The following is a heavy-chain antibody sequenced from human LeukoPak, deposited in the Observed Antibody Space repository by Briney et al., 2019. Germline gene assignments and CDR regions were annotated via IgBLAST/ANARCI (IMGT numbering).Heavy chain of an antibody. D-gene: IGHD2-8*01. J-gene: IGHJ4*02. CDR3: ARDPPAVLIDTYG. Sequence: PGGSLRLSCTASEFIVTNNYINWVRQAPGKGLEWVSLVYSGGSTYYADSVKGRFTISRDNSKNMVYLQMNSLRAEDTAMYYCARDPPAVLIDTYGWGQGTLVTVSS. CDR1: EFIVTNNY. V-gene: IGHV3-66*01. CDR2: VYSGGST.